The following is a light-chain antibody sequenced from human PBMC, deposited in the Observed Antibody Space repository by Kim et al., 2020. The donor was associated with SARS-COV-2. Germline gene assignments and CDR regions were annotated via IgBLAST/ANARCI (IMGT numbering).Light chain of an antibody. CDR1: QSVSSY. CDR2: DAS. CDR3: QQRNNWPRVT. V-gene: IGKV3-11*01. Sequence: SPGERATLSCRASQSVSSYLAWYQHKPGQAPRLLIYDASNRATGIPARFSGSGSGTDFTLTISSLQPEDFAIYYCQQRNNWPRVTFGQGTRLEIK. J-gene: IGKJ5*01.